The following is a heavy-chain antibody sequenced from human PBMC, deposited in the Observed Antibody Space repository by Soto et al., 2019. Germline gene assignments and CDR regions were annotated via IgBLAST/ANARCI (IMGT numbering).Heavy chain of an antibody. CDR2: IDPSGSQT. V-gene: IGHV5-10-1*01. D-gene: IGHD3-22*01. CDR1: GYSFAGYW. J-gene: IGHJ4*02. Sequence: GESLKISCKGSGYSFAGYWITWVRQKPGKGLEWMGRIDPSGSQTYYSPSFRGHVTISVTKSITTVFLQWSSLRASDTAMYYCARQIYDSDTGPNFQYYFDSWGQGTPVTVS. CDR3: ARQIYDSDTGPNFQYYFDS.